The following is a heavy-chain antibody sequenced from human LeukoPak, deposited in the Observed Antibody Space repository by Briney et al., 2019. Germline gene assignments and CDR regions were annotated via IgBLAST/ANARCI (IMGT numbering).Heavy chain of an antibody. Sequence: SETLSLTCTVSGGSISSSSYYWGWIRQPPGKGLEWIGSIYYSGSTYYNPSLKSRVTISVDTSKNQFSLKLSSVTAADTAVYYCARDQIIAAAGTHFFDYWGQGTLVTVSS. J-gene: IGHJ4*02. CDR2: IYYSGST. V-gene: IGHV4-39*07. CDR1: GGSISSSSYY. CDR3: ARDQIIAAAGTHFFDY. D-gene: IGHD6-13*01.